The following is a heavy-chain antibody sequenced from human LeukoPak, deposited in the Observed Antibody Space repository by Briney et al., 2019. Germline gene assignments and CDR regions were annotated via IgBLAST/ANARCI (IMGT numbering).Heavy chain of an antibody. CDR2: ISTSSSYI. D-gene: IGHD4-23*01. V-gene: IGHV3-21*06. CDR1: GLTFNKYS. J-gene: IGHJ4*02. Sequence: PGGSLRLSCAASGLTFNKYSMNWVRQAPGKGLEWVSSISTSSSYIYYADSVKGRFTISRDNAKNSLYLQMNSLRAEDTAVFYCARLRWEQTGYSSDYWGQGTLVTVSS. CDR3: ARLRWEQTGYSSDY.